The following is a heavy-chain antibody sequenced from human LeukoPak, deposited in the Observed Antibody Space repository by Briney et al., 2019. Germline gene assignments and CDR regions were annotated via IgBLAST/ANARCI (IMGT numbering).Heavy chain of an antibody. CDR1: GFTFSSYS. CDR3: ARNAAANYGMDV. V-gene: IGHV3-21*01. Sequence: GGSLRLSCAASGFTFSSYSMNWVRQAPGKGLEWVSSISSSSSYIYYADSVKGRFTISRDNAKNSLYLQMNSLRAEDTGVYYCARNAAANYGMDVWGQGTTVTVSS. CDR2: ISSSSSYI. D-gene: IGHD2-15*01. J-gene: IGHJ6*02.